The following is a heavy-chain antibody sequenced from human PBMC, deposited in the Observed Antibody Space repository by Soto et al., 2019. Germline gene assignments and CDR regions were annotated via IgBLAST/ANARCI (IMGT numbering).Heavy chain of an antibody. J-gene: IGHJ4*02. V-gene: IGHV3-30-3*01. D-gene: IGHD3-22*01. CDR3: AREYSSGWQLSDYYFDY. Sequence: GGSLRLSCAASGFTFSSYAMHWVRQAPGKGLEWVAVISYDGSNKYYADSVKGRFTISRDNSKNTLYLQMNSLRAEDTAVYYCAREYSSGWQLSDYYFDYWGQGTLVTVSS. CDR1: GFTFSSYA. CDR2: ISYDGSNK.